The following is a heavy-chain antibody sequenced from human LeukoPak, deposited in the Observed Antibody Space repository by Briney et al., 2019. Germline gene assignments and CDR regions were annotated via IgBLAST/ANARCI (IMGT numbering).Heavy chain of an antibody. CDR1: GFSFGGYA. D-gene: IGHD3-9*01. Sequence: GGSLRLSCAASGFSFGGYAMTWVRQAPGKGLEWVSSITYNGAAIYYLDSVKARFTISRDNSRSTLYLQMDSLTDEDTALYYCAKDGLYFDGSTHIYYFVSWGQGTLVAVSS. CDR2: ITYNGAAI. V-gene: IGHV3-23*01. CDR3: AKDGLYFDGSTHIYYFVS. J-gene: IGHJ4*02.